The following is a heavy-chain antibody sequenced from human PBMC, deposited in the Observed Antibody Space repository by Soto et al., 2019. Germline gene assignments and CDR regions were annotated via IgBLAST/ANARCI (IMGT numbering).Heavy chain of an antibody. CDR3: ERLSMSSSGLYTVIDY. J-gene: IGHJ4*02. CDR2: IDPGDSYT. V-gene: IGHV5-10-1*01. D-gene: IGHD6-19*01. CDR1: GYSFTSYW. Sequence: GESLKISCKGSGYSFTSYWISWVRQMPGKGLEWMGRIDPGDSYTNYSPSFQGHVTISADKSITTAYVQWSSLKASDTAMYYCERLSMSSSGLYTVIDYWGQGTLVTVSS.